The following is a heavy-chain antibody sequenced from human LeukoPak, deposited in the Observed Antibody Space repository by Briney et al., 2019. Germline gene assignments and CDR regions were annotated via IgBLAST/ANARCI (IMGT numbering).Heavy chain of an antibody. CDR3: AREHCSGGSCYSIYYYYYMDV. CDR2: IYHSGSS. D-gene: IGHD2-15*01. V-gene: IGHV4-4*02. J-gene: IGHJ6*03. Sequence: SETLSLTCAVSGDSITSSNWGIWVRQPPGQGLEWIGEIYHSGSSNYNPYLKSRVTISVDTSKNQFSLKLSSVTAADTAVYYCAREHCSGGSCYSIYYYYYMDVWGKGTTVTVSS. CDR1: GDSITSSNW.